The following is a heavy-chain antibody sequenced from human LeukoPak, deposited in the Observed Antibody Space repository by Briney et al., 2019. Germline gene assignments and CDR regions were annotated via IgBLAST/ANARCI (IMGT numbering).Heavy chain of an antibody. CDR3: ARDSSHYLGSSDY. D-gene: IGHD6-6*01. V-gene: IGHV3-23*01. CDR1: GFTFSSYA. J-gene: IGHJ4*02. CDR2: ISGSGGST. Sequence: PGGSLRLSCAASGFTFSSYAMSWVRQAPGKGLEWVSAISGSGGSTYYADSVKGRFTISRDNSKNTLYLQMNSLRPDDTAIYYCARDSSHYLGSSDYWGQGTLVTVSS.